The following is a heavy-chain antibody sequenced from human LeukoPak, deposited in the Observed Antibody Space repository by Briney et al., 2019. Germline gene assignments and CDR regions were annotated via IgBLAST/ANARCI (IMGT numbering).Heavy chain of an antibody. CDR1: GVSMSAYQ. CDR3: ATSNDAKIAPFDH. Sequence: PSETLSLTCTVSGVSMSAYQWSWVRQSPEKGLEWIGCINTKGETIYNPSLKSRVTTSVDTSKSQFSLRLTSVTAADTAVYYCATSNDAKIAPFDHWGQGAPVTVSS. V-gene: IGHV4-4*09. J-gene: IGHJ4*02. CDR2: INTKGET. D-gene: IGHD2-21*01.